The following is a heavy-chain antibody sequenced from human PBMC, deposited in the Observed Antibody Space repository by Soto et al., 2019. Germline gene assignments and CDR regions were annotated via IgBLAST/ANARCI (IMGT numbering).Heavy chain of an antibody. CDR2: TYYRSKWYN. J-gene: IGHJ6*02. Sequence: SQTLSLTCAISGDSVSSNSAAWNWIRQSPSRGLEWLGRTYYRSKWYNDYAVSVKSRITINPDTSKNQFSLQLNSVTPEDTAVYYCAREGAAAGTYYYYGMDVWGQGTTVTVSS. CDR1: GDSVSSNSAA. V-gene: IGHV6-1*01. D-gene: IGHD6-13*01. CDR3: AREGAAAGTYYYYGMDV.